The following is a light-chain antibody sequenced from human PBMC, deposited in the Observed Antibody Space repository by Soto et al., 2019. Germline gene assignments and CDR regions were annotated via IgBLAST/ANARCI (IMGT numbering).Light chain of an antibody. CDR3: QQYNSYPLT. CDR2: KAS. V-gene: IGKV1-5*03. CDR1: QSISSW. J-gene: IGKJ4*01. Sequence: DIQMTQSPSTLSAFVGDRVTITCRASQSISSWLAWYQQKPGKAPKLLIYKASSLESGVPSRFSGSGSGTEFTLTISSLQPDDFATYYCQQYNSYPLTCGEGTKVEIK.